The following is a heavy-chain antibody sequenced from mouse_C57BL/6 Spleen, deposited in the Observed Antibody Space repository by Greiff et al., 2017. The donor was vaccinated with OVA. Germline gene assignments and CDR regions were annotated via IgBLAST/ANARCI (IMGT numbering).Heavy chain of an antibody. CDR1: GYTFTNYW. V-gene: IGHV1-63*01. J-gene: IGHJ4*01. CDR2: IYPGGGYT. D-gene: IGHD3-2*02. Sequence: QVQLQQPGAELVRPGTSVKMSCKASGYTFTNYWIGWAKQRPGHGLEWIGDIYPGGGYTNYNEKFKGKATLTADKSSSTAYMQFGSLTSEDSAIYYCARCQLRLGAMDYWGQGTSVTVSS. CDR3: ARCQLRLGAMDY.